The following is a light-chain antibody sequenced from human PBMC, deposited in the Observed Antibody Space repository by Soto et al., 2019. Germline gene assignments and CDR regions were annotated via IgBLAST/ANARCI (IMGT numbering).Light chain of an antibody. CDR1: QSVSSN. Sequence: ELVMTQSPATLSVSPGERATLSCRASQSVSSNLAWYQQKPGQAPRLLIYGASTRATGIPARFSGSGSGTEVTLTISSLQSEDFAVYYCQQYNNWPRTFGQGTKVEIK. J-gene: IGKJ1*01. V-gene: IGKV3-15*01. CDR2: GAS. CDR3: QQYNNWPRT.